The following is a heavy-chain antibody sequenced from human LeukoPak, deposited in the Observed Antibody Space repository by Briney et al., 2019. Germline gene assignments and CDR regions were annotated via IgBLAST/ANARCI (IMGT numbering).Heavy chain of an antibody. D-gene: IGHD6-13*01. J-gene: IGHJ4*02. CDR1: GFTFGTYA. CDR3: STSPSFGSSWYQFDY. V-gene: IGHV3-23*01. CDR2: ISGRDGRT. Sequence: GGSLRLSCAASGFTFGTYAMSWVRQAPGKGLEWVSAISGRDGRTYYSGSVKGRFTISRDNSQNTLYLQMKTLRAEDTAVYYCSTSPSFGSSWYQFDYWGQGALVIVSS.